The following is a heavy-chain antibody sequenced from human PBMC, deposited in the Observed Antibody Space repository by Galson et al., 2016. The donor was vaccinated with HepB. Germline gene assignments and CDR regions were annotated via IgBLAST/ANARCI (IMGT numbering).Heavy chain of an antibody. CDR2: INAYNGNT. Sequence: SVKVSCKASGYTFSTYGISWVRQAPGQGLERMGWINAYNGNTNYAQKLQGRVTMTTDTSTSTAYMELRSLNSDDTAVYYCARGVRLSMVRGVMNFYYYGMGVWGQGTTVTVSS. CDR3: ARGVRLSMVRGVMNFYYYGMGV. J-gene: IGHJ6*02. V-gene: IGHV1-18*01. D-gene: IGHD3-10*01. CDR1: GYTFSTYG.